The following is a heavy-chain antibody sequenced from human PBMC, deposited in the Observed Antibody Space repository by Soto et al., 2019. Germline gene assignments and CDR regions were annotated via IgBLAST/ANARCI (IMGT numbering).Heavy chain of an antibody. CDR2: IYYSGST. V-gene: IGHV4-39*01. D-gene: IGHD6-13*01. Sequence: QLQLQESGPGLVKPSETLSLTCTVSGDSIRSSSYYWGWIRQPPGKGLEWIGSIYYSGSTYYNPSLKSPVSLSVDTSKNKFSLKVSSVTAADTAVYYCARLAAGQILRYWFDSWGQGTLLTVSS. CDR3: ARLAAGQILRYWFDS. J-gene: IGHJ5*01. CDR1: GDSIRSSSYY.